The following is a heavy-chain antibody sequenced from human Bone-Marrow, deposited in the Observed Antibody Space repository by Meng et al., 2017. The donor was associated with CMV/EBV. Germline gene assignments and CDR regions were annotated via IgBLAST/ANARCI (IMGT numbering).Heavy chain of an antibody. D-gene: IGHD4-11*01. J-gene: IGHJ4*02. CDR2: ISYDGSNK. CDR1: GFTFSSYA. CDR3: AREERLPYFDY. V-gene: IGHV3-30-3*01. Sequence: QVRLVEAGGGVVQPGRSLRLSCAASGFTFSSYAMHWVRQAPGKGLEWVAVISYDGSNKYYADSVKGRFTISRDNSKNTLYLQMNSLRAEDTAVYYCAREERLPYFDYWGQGTLVTVSS.